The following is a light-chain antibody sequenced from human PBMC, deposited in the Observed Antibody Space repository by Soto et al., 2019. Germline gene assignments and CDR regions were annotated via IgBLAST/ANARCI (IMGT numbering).Light chain of an antibody. CDR1: QSIDSW. Sequence: MQMTQSPSTLSASVGDRVSITCRASQSIDSWLAWYQQKPGKAPKLLIYDASTLQNGVPSRFSGSGSGTEFALTISSLQPDEFATYYCQHYDSYLSIFGPGTKVEMK. V-gene: IGKV1-5*01. J-gene: IGKJ3*01. CDR2: DAS. CDR3: QHYDSYLSI.